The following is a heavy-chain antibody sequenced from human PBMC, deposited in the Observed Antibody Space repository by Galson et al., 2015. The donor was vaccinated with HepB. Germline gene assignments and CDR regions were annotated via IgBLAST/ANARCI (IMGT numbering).Heavy chain of an antibody. V-gene: IGHV3-9*01. J-gene: IGHJ6*03. CDR3: AKSLLAYYYYYMDV. CDR2: ISWNSGCI. Sequence: SLRLSCAASGFTFDGYAMHWVRQAPGKGLEWVSGISWNSGCIGYADSVKGRFTISRDNAKNSLYLQMNSLRAEDTALYYCAKSLLAYYYYYMDVWGKGTTVTVSS. CDR1: GFTFDGYA.